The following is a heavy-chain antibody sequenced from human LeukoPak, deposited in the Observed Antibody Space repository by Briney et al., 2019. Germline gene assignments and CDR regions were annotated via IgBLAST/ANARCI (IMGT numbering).Heavy chain of an antibody. V-gene: IGHV3-30*02. CDR3: AKKAAARVVTAICDY. Sequence: GGSLRLSCAASGFTFSSYGMHWVRQAPGKGLEWVAFIRYDGSNKYYADSVKGRFTISRDNSKNTLYVQMNSLRAEDTAVYYCAKKAAARVVTAICDYWGQGTLVTVSS. CDR2: IRYDGSNK. CDR1: GFTFSSYG. D-gene: IGHD2-21*02. J-gene: IGHJ4*02.